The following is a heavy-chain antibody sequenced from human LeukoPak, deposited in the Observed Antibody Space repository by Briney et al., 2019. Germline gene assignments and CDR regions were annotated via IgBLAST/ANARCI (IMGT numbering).Heavy chain of an antibody. Sequence: PGGSLRLSCAASGFNFDAYGLYWVRQAPGKGLEWVSGINWSGDSTHFAESVKGRFTISRDKAKKSVSLQMDSLRDDDTAFYYCARANYDGGSGFNFFDNWGQGTLVTVSS. V-gene: IGHV3-20*04. D-gene: IGHD6-19*01. CDR3: ARANYDGGSGFNFFDN. CDR2: INWSGDST. J-gene: IGHJ4*02. CDR1: GFNFDAYG.